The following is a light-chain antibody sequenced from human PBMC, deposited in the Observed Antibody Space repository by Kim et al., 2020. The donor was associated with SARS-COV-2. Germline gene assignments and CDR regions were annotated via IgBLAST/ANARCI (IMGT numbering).Light chain of an antibody. J-gene: IGLJ2*01. V-gene: IGLV3-21*04. Sequence: PGKTARITCGGNNIGSKSVNWYQRKPGQAPVLVIYYDSDRPSGIPERFSGSNSGNTATLTISRVEAGDEADYYCQVWDSSSDHPVFGGGTQLTVL. CDR2: YDS. CDR1: NIGSKS. CDR3: QVWDSSSDHPV.